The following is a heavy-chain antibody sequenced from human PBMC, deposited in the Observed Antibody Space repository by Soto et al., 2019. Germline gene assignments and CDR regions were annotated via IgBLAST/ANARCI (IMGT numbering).Heavy chain of an antibody. CDR1: GYTFTSSY. Sequence: ASVKVSSKASGYTFTSSYMHWVRQAPGQGHEWMGIINPSGGSTSYAQKFQGRVTMTRDTSTSTVYMELSSLRSEDTAVYYCARDIVLMVYAIPFNYYDVMDVWAQGTTVPGSS. D-gene: IGHD2-8*01. J-gene: IGHJ6*02. V-gene: IGHV1-46*01. CDR2: INPSGGST. CDR3: ARDIVLMVYAIPFNYYDVMDV.